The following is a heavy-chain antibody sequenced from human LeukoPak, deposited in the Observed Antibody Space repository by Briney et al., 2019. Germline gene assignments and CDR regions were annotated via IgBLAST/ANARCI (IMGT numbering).Heavy chain of an antibody. CDR2: ISSSGSTI. Sequence: GGSLRLSCAASGFTFSDYYMSWIRQAPGKGLEWVSYISSSGSTIYYADSVKGRFTISRDNAKNSLYLQMNSLRAGDTAVYYCARKLRPDAIVVVVADWGQGTLVTVSS. CDR3: ARKLRPDAIVVVVAD. V-gene: IGHV3-11*01. J-gene: IGHJ4*02. D-gene: IGHD2-15*01. CDR1: GFTFSDYY.